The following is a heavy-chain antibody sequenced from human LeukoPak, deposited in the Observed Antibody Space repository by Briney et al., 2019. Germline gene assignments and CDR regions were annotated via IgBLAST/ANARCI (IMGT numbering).Heavy chain of an antibody. D-gene: IGHD3-22*01. CDR2: IIPIFGTA. Sequence: SVKVSCKASGGTFSSYAISWVRQAPGQGLEWMGGIIPIFGTANYAQKFQGRVTITADESTSTAYMELSSLRSEDTAVYYCARAYYCDSSVIYYYYGMDVWGQGTTVTVSS. CDR1: GGTFSSYA. J-gene: IGHJ6*02. CDR3: ARAYYCDSSVIYYYYGMDV. V-gene: IGHV1-69*13.